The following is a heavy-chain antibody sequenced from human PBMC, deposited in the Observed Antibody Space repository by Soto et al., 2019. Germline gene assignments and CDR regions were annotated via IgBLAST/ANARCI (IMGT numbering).Heavy chain of an antibody. Sequence: EVQLLESGGGLVQPGGSLRLSCAASGFTFSTYAMTWVRQAPGKGLEWVSAISGSGDNTYYADSVKGRFTISRDNSKNTLYLQMNSLRAEDTAIYYCAKKFRRFGSGIYLPGVFERWGQGTLVTVSS. J-gene: IGHJ4*02. V-gene: IGHV3-23*01. CDR2: ISGSGDNT. CDR3: AKKFRRFGSGIYLPGVFER. D-gene: IGHD3-10*01. CDR1: GFTFSTYA.